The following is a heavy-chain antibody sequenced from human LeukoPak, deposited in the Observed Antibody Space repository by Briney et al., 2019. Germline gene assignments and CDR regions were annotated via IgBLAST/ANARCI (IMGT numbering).Heavy chain of an antibody. Sequence: GGSLRLSCAASGFNFITYSMNWVRQAPGKGLEWVSYISSSSSTIHYADSVKGRFTISRDNAKNSLHLQMNGLRAEDTAVYYCARDTHYYGSGSPAFDIWGQGTMVTVSS. CDR2: ISSSSSTI. D-gene: IGHD3-10*01. V-gene: IGHV3-48*01. CDR1: GFNFITYS. J-gene: IGHJ3*02. CDR3: ARDTHYYGSGSPAFDI.